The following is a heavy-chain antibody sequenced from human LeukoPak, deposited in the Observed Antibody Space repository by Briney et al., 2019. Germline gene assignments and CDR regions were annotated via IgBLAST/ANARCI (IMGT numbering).Heavy chain of an antibody. CDR2: ISAYNGNT. CDR3: ARLTDYDFWSGLLIDY. Sequence: ASVKVSCKASGYTFTSYGISWVRQAPGQGLEWMGWISAYNGNTNYAQKLQGRVTMTTDTSTSTAYMELRSLRSDDTAVYYCARLTDYDFWSGLLIDYWGQGTLVTVSS. V-gene: IGHV1-18*01. CDR1: GYTFTSYG. D-gene: IGHD3-3*01. J-gene: IGHJ4*02.